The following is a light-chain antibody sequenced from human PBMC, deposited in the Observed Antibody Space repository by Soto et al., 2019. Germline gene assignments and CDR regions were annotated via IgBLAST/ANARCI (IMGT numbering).Light chain of an antibody. V-gene: IGLV1-44*01. CDR2: NNS. CDR1: SSNIGRNI. J-gene: IGLJ1*01. Sequence: QPVLTQPPSASGTPGQRVTISCSGSSSNIGRNIVNWYQQFPGTAPKLLIYNNSQRPSGVPDRFSASKSATSASLAISGLQSEDEADYYCAAWGDTLTSYYVFGTGTKLTVL. CDR3: AAWGDTLTSYYV.